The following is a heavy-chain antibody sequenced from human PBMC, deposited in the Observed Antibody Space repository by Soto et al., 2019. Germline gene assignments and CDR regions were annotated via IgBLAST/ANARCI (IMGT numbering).Heavy chain of an antibody. CDR1: GGSLSGYY. J-gene: IGHJ5*02. Sequence: QVQLQQWGAGLLKPSETLSLTCAVYGGSLSGYYWSWIRQPPGKGLEWIVEINRSGSTTYIPSLNSRVIISVDTSKNQFSLKLSSVTAADTAVSYCARGLLGGAATWGQGTRVTVSS. D-gene: IGHD3-16*01. V-gene: IGHV4-34*01. CDR3: ARGLLGGAAT. CDR2: INRSGST.